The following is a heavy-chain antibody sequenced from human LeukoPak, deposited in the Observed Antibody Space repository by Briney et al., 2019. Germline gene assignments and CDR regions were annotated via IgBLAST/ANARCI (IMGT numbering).Heavy chain of an antibody. V-gene: IGHV4-61*01. J-gene: IGHJ4*02. CDR2: IYYSGST. Sequence: SETLSLTCTVSGGSISSGTYYWSWIRQPPGKGLEWIGYIYYSGSTNYNPSLKSRVTISVDTSKNQFSLKLSSVTAADTAVYYCARRRYYDYVWGSYRNFFDYWGQGTLVTVSS. CDR3: ARRRYYDYVWGSYRNFFDY. CDR1: GGSISSGTYY. D-gene: IGHD3-16*02.